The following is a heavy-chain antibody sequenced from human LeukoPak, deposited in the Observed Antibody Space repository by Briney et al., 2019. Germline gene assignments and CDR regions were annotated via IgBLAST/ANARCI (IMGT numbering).Heavy chain of an antibody. Sequence: SETLSLTCTVSGGSISSGGYYWSWIRQPPGKGLEWIGEINHSGITNYNPSLKSRVTISIDTSKSQFSLKLNSVTAADTAVYYCSRGLSDVYWGRGTLVTVSS. CDR2: INHSGIT. CDR1: GGSISSGGYY. CDR3: SRGLSDVY. V-gene: IGHV4-61*08. J-gene: IGHJ4*02.